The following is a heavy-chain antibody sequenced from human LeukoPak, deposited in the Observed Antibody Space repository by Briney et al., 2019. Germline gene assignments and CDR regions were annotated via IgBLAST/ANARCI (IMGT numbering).Heavy chain of an antibody. CDR3: AKYRDSTSVTIFDY. J-gene: IGHJ4*02. V-gene: IGHV3-23*01. CDR2: IGGSGDST. Sequence: LPGGSLRLSCAASGFTFDTYFMTWVRQAPGKGLEWVSAIGGSGDSTDYADSVKGRFTISRDNSKNTLYLQMNSLRAEDTAIYYCAKYRDSTSVTIFDYWGQGTLVTVSS. CDR1: GFTFDTYF. D-gene: IGHD4-17*01.